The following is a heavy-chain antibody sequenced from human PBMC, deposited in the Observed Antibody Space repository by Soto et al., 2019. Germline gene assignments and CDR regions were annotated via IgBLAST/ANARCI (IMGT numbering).Heavy chain of an antibody. V-gene: IGHV4-30-2*01. CDR2: IYHSGST. D-gene: IGHD3-10*01. CDR1: AGSISSGGYS. J-gene: IGHJ5*02. Sequence: KRSETLSLTWALSAGSISSGGYSWSWIRHPPGKGLEWIGYIYHSGSTYYNPSLKSRVTISVDRSKNQFSLKLSSVTAADTAVYYCAGEYHGSSGNWFDPWGQGTLVTVSS. CDR3: AGEYHGSSGNWFDP.